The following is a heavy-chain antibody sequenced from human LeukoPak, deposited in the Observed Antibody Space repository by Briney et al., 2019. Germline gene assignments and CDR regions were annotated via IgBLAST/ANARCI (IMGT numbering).Heavy chain of an antibody. Sequence: SGTLTLTCTVSGGSISGYYRSWIRQPPGKGLEWVGYIYTSGSTNYNPSLKSRVTISVDTSKNQFSLRLSSVTAADTAMYLCARAYSRSYSHFDDWGQGTLVTVSS. V-gene: IGHV4-4*09. CDR1: GGSISGYY. CDR2: IYTSGST. CDR3: ARAYSRSYSHFDD. D-gene: IGHD1-26*01. J-gene: IGHJ4*02.